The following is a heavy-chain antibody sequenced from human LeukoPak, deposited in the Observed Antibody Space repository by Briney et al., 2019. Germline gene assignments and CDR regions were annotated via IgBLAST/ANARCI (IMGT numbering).Heavy chain of an antibody. V-gene: IGHV3-72*01. J-gene: IGHJ4*02. CDR3: AREGSGWWEFDH. Sequence: PGGSLRLSCAASGFTFSDHYMDWVRQAPGKGLEWVGRTRNKANGYTTEYAASVKGRFTISSDDSKNSLYLQMSSLKTEDTAVYYCAREGSGWWEFDHWGQGTLVTVSS. D-gene: IGHD6-19*01. CDR1: GFTFSDHY. CDR2: TRNKANGYTT.